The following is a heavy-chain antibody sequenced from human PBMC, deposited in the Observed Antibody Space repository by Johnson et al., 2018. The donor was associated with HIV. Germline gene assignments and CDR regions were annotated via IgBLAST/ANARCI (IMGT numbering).Heavy chain of an antibody. CDR2: IYSGGST. CDR1: GFTVSSNY. J-gene: IGHJ3*02. V-gene: IGHV3-66*03. D-gene: IGHD5-18*01. Sequence: VQLVESGGGLIQPGGSLRLSCAASGFTVSSNYMSWVRQAPGKGLEWVSVIYSGGSTYYADSVKGRFTISRDNSKNTLYLQMGSLRAEDTAVYYCARVTHIQLWANDAFDIWGQGTMVTVSS. CDR3: ARVTHIQLWANDAFDI.